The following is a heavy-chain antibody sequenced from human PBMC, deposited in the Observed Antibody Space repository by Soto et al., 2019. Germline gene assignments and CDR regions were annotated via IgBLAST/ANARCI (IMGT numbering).Heavy chain of an antibody. J-gene: IGHJ5*02. V-gene: IGHV4-31*03. D-gene: IGHD2-21*01. Sequence: LSLTCSVSGAALNSGNYYWSWIRQVPGKGLEWIGHIYVTGAVDYTPSLRDRITISQDTSERQFSLNLRLVTAADTAVYYCARLRIATNNYKWFDPWGQGTLVTVSS. CDR2: IYVTGAV. CDR1: GAALNSGNYY. CDR3: ARLRIATNNYKWFDP.